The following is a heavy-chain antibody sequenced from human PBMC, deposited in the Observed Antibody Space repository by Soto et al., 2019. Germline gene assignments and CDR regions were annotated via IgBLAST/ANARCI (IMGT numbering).Heavy chain of an antibody. D-gene: IGHD6-13*01. J-gene: IGHJ5*02. CDR3: VGIAENWFDP. V-gene: IGHV5-51*01. CDR2: IYPGDSDT. CDR1: GYSFTSYW. Sequence: GGSLRLSCKGSGYSFTSYWIGWVRQMPGKGLEWMGIIYPGDSDTRYSPSFQGQVTISADKSISTAYLQWSSLKASDTAMYYCVGIAENWFDPWGQGTLVTVSS.